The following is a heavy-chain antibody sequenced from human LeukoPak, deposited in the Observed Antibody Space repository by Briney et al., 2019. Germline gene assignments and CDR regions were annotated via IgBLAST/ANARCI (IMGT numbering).Heavy chain of an antibody. Sequence: SVKVSCKASGYTFTSYGISWVRQASGQGLEWMGGIIPIFGTANYAQKFQGRVTITADKSTSTAYMELSSLRSEDTAVYYCARSGGEWELLGPRLDYWGQGTLVTVSS. D-gene: IGHD1-26*01. J-gene: IGHJ4*02. CDR2: IIPIFGTA. CDR1: GYTFTSYG. CDR3: ARSGGEWELLGPRLDY. V-gene: IGHV1-69*06.